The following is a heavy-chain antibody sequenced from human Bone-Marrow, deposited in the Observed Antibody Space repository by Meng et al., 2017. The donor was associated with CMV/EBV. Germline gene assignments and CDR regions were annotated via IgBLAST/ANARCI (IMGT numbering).Heavy chain of an antibody. Sequence: GGSLRLSCAASGFTFSSYAMHWVRQAPGKGLEWVAVISYDGSNKYYADSVKGRFTISRDNSKNTLYLQMNSLRAEDTAVYYCATGGVQIDYWGQGTRVTGSS. D-gene: IGHD3-16*01. J-gene: IGHJ4*02. CDR1: GFTFSSYA. CDR2: ISYDGSNK. V-gene: IGHV3-30-3*01. CDR3: ATGGVQIDY.